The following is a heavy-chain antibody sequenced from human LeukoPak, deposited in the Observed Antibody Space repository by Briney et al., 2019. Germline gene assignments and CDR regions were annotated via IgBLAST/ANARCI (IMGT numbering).Heavy chain of an antibody. CDR3: ARDFYASGSYYFDY. Sequence: GGSLRLSCAASGFTFSNYAMSWVRQAPGKGLEWVSTISVSGGTTYYADSVKGRFTISRDNSRTTLYLQMNSLRTEDTAVYYCARDFYASGSYYFDYWGQGTLVTFSS. D-gene: IGHD3-10*01. CDR1: GFTFSNYA. V-gene: IGHV3-23*01. J-gene: IGHJ4*02. CDR2: ISVSGGTT.